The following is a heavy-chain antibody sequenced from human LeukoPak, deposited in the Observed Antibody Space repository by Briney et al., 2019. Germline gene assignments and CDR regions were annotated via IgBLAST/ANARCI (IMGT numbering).Heavy chain of an antibody. Sequence: GGSLRLSCVASGFTFSRYAMHWVRQAPGKGLEWVTFISYDGTNKYYADSVKGRFAISRDNSKNTLYLQMNSLRAEDTAVYYCAKGSIAVAGTGFYFDYWGQGTLVTVSS. J-gene: IGHJ4*02. CDR3: AKGSIAVAGTGFYFDY. D-gene: IGHD6-19*01. CDR2: ISYDGTNK. V-gene: IGHV3-30*09. CDR1: GFTFSRYA.